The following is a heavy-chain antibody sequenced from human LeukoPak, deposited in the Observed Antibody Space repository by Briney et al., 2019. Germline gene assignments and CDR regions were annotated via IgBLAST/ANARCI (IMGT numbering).Heavy chain of an antibody. CDR2: IIPIFGTA. CDR1: GGTFSNYA. Sequence: SVKVSCKASGGTFSNYAISWVRQAPGQGLEWMGGIIPIFGTANYAQKFQGRVTMTRSTSINTAYMELSSLRSEDTAVYYCARGASRSFDYWGQGTLVAVSS. J-gene: IGHJ4*02. V-gene: IGHV1-69*05. CDR3: ARGASRSFDY.